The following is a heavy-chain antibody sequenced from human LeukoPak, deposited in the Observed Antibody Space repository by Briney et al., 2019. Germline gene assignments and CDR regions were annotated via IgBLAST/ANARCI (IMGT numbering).Heavy chain of an antibody. Sequence: GGSLRLSCAASGFTFSSYAMHWVRQAPGKGLEWVAVISYDGSNKYYADSVKGRFTISRGNSKNTLYLQMNSLRAYDTAVDYCGRGITGTTGGGFDYWGQGTLVTVSS. CDR2: ISYDGSNK. CDR3: GRGITGTTGGGFDY. V-gene: IGHV3-30-3*01. D-gene: IGHD1-7*01. CDR1: GFTFSSYA. J-gene: IGHJ4*02.